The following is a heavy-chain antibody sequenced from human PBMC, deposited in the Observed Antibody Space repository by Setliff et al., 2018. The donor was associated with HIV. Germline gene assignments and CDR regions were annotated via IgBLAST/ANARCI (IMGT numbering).Heavy chain of an antibody. D-gene: IGHD4-17*01. J-gene: IGHJ4*02. V-gene: IGHV1-69*13. CDR3: AGLYGDKGGGY. CDR1: GGTFSSYG. CDR2: IIPMLRAT. Sequence: GASVKVSCKASGGTFSSYGISWVRQAPGQGLEWMGGIIPMLRATKYAQRFQGRVTITADESTSTAYMELSSLRSEDTAFYYCAGLYGDKGGGYWGQGTLVTVSS.